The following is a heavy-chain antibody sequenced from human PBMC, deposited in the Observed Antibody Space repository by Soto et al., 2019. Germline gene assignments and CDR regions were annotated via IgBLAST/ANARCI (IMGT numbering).Heavy chain of an antibody. Sequence: ETLSLTCAVYGGSFSGYYWSWIRQPPGKGLEWVSAISGSGGSTYYADSVKGRFTISRDNSKNTLYLQMNSLRAEDTAVYYCAKVRSGSLGFDPWGQGTLVTVSS. D-gene: IGHD1-26*01. J-gene: IGHJ5*02. CDR3: AKVRSGSLGFDP. CDR1: GGSFSGYY. CDR2: ISGSGGST. V-gene: IGHV3-23*01.